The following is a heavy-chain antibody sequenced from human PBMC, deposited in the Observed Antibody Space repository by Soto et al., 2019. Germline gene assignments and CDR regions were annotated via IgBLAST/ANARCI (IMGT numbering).Heavy chain of an antibody. CDR2: MNPNSGNT. J-gene: IGHJ6*02. CDR1: GYTFTSYD. V-gene: IGHV1-8*01. CDR3: ARGYLPALYYNYYYVMDV. Sequence: GASVKVSCKASGYTFTSYDINWVRQATGQGLEWMGWMNPNSGNTGYAQKFQGRVTMTRNTSISTAYMELSSLRSEDTAVYYCARGYLPALYYNYYYVMDVWGQRTTVTVSS.